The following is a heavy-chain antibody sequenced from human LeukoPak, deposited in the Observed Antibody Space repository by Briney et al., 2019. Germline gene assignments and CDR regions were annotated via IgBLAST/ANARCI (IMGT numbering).Heavy chain of an antibody. V-gene: IGHV4-39*01. CDR1: GGSISSSSYY. Sequence: SETLSLTCTVSGGSISSSSYYWGWIRQPPGKGLEWIGSIYYSGSTYYNPSLKSRVTISVDTSKNQFSLKLSPVTAADTAVYYCARTRTRIAVAPLDYWGQGTLVTVSS. J-gene: IGHJ4*02. D-gene: IGHD6-19*01. CDR3: ARTRTRIAVAPLDY. CDR2: IYYSGST.